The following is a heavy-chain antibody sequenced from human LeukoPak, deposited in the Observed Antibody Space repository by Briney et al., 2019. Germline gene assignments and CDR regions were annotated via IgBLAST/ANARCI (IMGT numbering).Heavy chain of an antibody. D-gene: IGHD6-19*01. Sequence: PGGSLRLSCAGSGFTFSSHAMSWVRQAPGKGLEWVSAMSGSGGSTYYADSVKGRFTISRDNSKNTLYLQMNSLRAEDTAVYYCASYSSLDYWGQGTLVTVSS. CDR1: GFTFSSHA. CDR3: ASYSSLDY. J-gene: IGHJ4*02. CDR2: MSGSGGST. V-gene: IGHV3-23*01.